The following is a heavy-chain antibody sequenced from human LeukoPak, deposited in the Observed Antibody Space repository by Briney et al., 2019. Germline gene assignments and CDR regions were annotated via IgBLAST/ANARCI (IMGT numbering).Heavy chain of an antibody. CDR3: ARGPAGYSSSSLYFDY. CDR2: IYHGGST. J-gene: IGHJ4*02. Sequence: PSETLSLTCNVSGFSISSGYFWCFLRQPPGKGLGWIGRIYHGGSTYYNASLKSRVTISVDTSKNQISLKLISVTAADTAVDYCARGPAGYSSSSLYFDYWCRGTLVTVSS. V-gene: IGHV4-38-2*02. D-gene: IGHD6-6*01. CDR1: GFSISSGYF.